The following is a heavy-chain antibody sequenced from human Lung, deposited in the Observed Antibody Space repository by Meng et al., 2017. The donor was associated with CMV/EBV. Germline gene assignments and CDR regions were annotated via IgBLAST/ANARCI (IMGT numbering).Heavy chain of an antibody. CDR2: INPDSGGT. CDR3: ARESDSSGSNGYFDY. Sequence: ASVKVSXKASGYIFTDHYMHWVRQAPGQGLEWMGWINPDSGGTLYAHKFQGRVTVTRDTSISTAYMELSSLRSDDTAVYYCARESDSSGSNGYFDYWGQGTLVTVSS. V-gene: IGHV1-2*02. J-gene: IGHJ4*02. D-gene: IGHD3-22*01. CDR1: GYIFTDHY.